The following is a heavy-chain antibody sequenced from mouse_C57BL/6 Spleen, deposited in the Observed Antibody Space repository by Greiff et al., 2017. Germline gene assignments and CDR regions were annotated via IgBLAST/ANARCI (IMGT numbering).Heavy chain of an antibody. CDR2: ISSGGDYI. Sequence: EVMLVESGEGLVKPGGSLKLSCAASGFTFSSYAMSWVRQTPEKRLEWVAYISSGGDYIYYADTVKGRFTISRDNARNTLYLQMSSLKSEDTAMYYCTRDGGTTGYFDVWGTGTTVTVSS. CDR3: TRDGGTTGYFDV. CDR1: GFTFSSYA. D-gene: IGHD1-1*01. V-gene: IGHV5-9-1*02. J-gene: IGHJ1*03.